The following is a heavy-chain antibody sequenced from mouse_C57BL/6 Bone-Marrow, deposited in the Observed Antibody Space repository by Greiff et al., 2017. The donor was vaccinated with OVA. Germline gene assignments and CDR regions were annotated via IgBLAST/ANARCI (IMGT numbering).Heavy chain of an antibody. J-gene: IGHJ2*01. CDR2: IDPSDSET. CDR1: GYTFTSYW. Sequence: QVQLQQPGAELVRPGSSVKLSCKASGYTFTSYWMHWVKQRPIQGLEWIGNIDPSDSETHYNQKFKDKATLTVDKSSSTAYMQLSSLTSEDSAVYYCARRRITTVVVFDYWGQGTTLTVSS. D-gene: IGHD1-1*01. V-gene: IGHV1-52*01. CDR3: ARRRITTVVVFDY.